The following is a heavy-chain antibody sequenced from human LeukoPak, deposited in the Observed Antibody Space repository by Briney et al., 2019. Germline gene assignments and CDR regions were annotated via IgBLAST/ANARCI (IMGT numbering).Heavy chain of an antibody. D-gene: IGHD3-16*01. CDR1: GGSISSGGYY. V-gene: IGHV4-30-2*01. CDR3: AKGWYDYVWGSYGDAFDV. Sequence: SQTLSLTCTVSGGSISSGGYYWSWIRQPPGKGLEWIGYIYHSGSTYYNPSLKSRVTISVDRSKNQFSLKLSSVTAADTAVYYCAKGWYDYVWGSYGDAFDVWGQGTMVTASS. CDR2: IYHSGST. J-gene: IGHJ3*01.